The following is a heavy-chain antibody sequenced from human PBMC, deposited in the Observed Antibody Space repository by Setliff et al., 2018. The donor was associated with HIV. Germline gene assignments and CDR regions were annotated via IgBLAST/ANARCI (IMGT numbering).Heavy chain of an antibody. CDR3: ARTTYSGSYFNDS. Sequence: SETLSLTCTISGGSISNYYWSWIRQPPGKELEWIGFIYYTGSTNYNPSLKSRVTMSVDTSKNHFSLRLNSVTAADTAVYYCARTTYSGSYFNDSWGQGTLVTVSS. V-gene: IGHV4-59*08. CDR2: IYYTGST. J-gene: IGHJ5*01. D-gene: IGHD1-26*01. CDR1: GGSISNYY.